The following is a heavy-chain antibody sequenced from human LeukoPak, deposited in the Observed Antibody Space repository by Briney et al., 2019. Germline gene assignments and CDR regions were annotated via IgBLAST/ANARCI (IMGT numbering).Heavy chain of an antibody. V-gene: IGHV3-7*01. CDR3: ARYCSSTSCPFDWFDP. Sequence: GGSLRLSCAASGFTFSSYWMSWVRQAPGKGLEWVANIKQDGSEKYYVDSVKGRFTISRDNAKNSLYLQMNSLRAGDTAVYYCARYCSSTSCPFDWFDPWGQGTLVTVSS. CDR2: IKQDGSEK. J-gene: IGHJ5*02. CDR1: GFTFSSYW. D-gene: IGHD2-2*01.